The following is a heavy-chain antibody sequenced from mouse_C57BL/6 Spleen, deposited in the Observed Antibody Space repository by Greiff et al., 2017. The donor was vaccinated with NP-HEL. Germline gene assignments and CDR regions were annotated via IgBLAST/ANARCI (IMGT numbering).Heavy chain of an antibody. CDR1: GYTFTSYW. D-gene: IGHD1-1*01. V-gene: IGHV1-53*01. J-gene: IGHJ4*01. CDR2: INPSNGGT. CDR3: AREGYYGSSFTYAMDY. Sequence: QVQLQQPGTELVKPGASVKLSCKASGYTFTSYWMHWVKQRPGQGLEWIGNINPSNGGTNYNEKFKSKATLTVDKSSSTAYMQLSSLTSEDSAVYYCAREGYYGSSFTYAMDYWGQGTSVTVSS.